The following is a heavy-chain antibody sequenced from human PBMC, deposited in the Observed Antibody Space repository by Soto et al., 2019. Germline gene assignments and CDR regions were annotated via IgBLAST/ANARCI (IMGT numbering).Heavy chain of an antibody. V-gene: IGHV3-30*18. Sequence: QVQLVESGGGVVQPGRSRRLSCAASGFTFSSYGMHWVLQAPGKGLEWVAVISYDGSNKYYADSVKGRVTISRDNSQNTLYLQMNSLRAEDTAVYYCAKDWTWFGEFIEQDYYYGMDVWGQGTTVTVSS. CDR2: ISYDGSNK. J-gene: IGHJ6*02. CDR1: GFTFSSYG. CDR3: AKDWTWFGEFIEQDYYYGMDV. D-gene: IGHD3-10*01.